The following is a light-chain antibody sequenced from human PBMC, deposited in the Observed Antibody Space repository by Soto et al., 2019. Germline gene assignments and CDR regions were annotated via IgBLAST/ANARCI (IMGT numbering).Light chain of an antibody. CDR1: SRHSSYI. CDR2: LEDSGNY. V-gene: IGLV4-60*03. Sequence: QSVLTHSSSASASLGSSVKLTCTLSSRHSSYIIAWHQQQPGKAPRYLMKLEDSGNYNKGSGVPDRFSGSSSGADRYLTISNLQSEDEADYYCETWDSNTRAFGGGTKLTVL. CDR3: ETWDSNTRA. J-gene: IGLJ3*02.